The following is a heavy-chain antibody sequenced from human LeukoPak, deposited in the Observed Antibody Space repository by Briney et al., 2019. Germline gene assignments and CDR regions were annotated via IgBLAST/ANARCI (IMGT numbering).Heavy chain of an antibody. Sequence: GESLKISCKGSGYSFTSYWISWVRQMPGKGLEWMGRIDPSDSYTNYSPSFQGHVTISADKSISTAYLQWSSLKASDTAMYYCASTGGYTSSSPNYWGQGTLVTVSS. CDR2: IDPSDSYT. CDR1: GYSFTSYW. V-gene: IGHV5-10-1*01. D-gene: IGHD6-13*01. CDR3: ASTGGYTSSSPNY. J-gene: IGHJ4*02.